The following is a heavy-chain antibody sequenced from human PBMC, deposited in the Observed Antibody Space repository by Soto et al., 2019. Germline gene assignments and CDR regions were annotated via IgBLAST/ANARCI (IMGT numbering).Heavy chain of an antibody. CDR1: GGSFSGYY. Sequence: SETLSLTCAVYGGSFSGYYWSWIRQPPGKGLEWIGEINHSGSTYYNPSLKSRVTTSVDTSKNQFSLKLSSVTAADTAVYYCARVADCSGGRCYFSVDYWGQGTLVTSPQ. CDR3: ARVADCSGGRCYFSVDY. V-gene: IGHV4-34*01. CDR2: INHSGST. D-gene: IGHD2-15*01. J-gene: IGHJ4*02.